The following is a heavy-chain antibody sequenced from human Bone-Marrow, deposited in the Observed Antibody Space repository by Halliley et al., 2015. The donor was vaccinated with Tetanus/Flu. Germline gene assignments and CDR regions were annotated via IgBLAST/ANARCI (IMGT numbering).Heavy chain of an antibody. CDR2: LGTRCSAI. Sequence: KGLEWVAYLGTRCSAIYYANSVKVRFPLSRDDANKSLYLHMSVLRAEDTAIYYCARGDSIDFWGQGTQVTVSS. J-gene: IGHJ4*02. V-gene: IGHV3-48*03. CDR3: ARGDSIDF.